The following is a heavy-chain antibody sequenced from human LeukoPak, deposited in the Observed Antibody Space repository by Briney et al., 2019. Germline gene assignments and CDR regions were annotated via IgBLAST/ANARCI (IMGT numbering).Heavy chain of an antibody. J-gene: IGHJ5*02. Sequence: GESLKISCKGSGDTFNNDCNAWVRQMPAKGLEGMGIYYPDASNTKYNPSFQGRVTISADKSTTTAYLQWSSLRASVTAIYYCARQMGGATSVNWFDPWGQGTLVTVSS. CDR2: YYPDASNT. D-gene: IGHD1-26*01. V-gene: IGHV5-51*01. CDR3: ARQMGGATSVNWFDP. CDR1: GDTFNNDC.